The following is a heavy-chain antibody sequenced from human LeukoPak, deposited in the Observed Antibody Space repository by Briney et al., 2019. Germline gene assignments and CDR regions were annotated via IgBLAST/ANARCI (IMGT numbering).Heavy chain of an antibody. CDR2: IYYSGST. V-gene: IGHV4-59*01. Sequence: SETLSLTCTVSGGSISNYYWSWIRQPPGKGLEWIGYIYYSGSTNYNPSLKSRVTMSVDTSKNQFSLKLSSVTAADTAVYYCARGSYGYPYYFDYWGQGTLVTVSS. D-gene: IGHD5-18*01. CDR1: GGSISNYY. J-gene: IGHJ4*02. CDR3: ARGSYGYPYYFDY.